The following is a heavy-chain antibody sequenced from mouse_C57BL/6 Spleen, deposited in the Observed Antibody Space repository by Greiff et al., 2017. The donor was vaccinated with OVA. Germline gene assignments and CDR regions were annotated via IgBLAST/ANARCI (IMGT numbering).Heavy chain of an antibody. Sequence: QVQLQQSGAELVRPGASVKLSCKASGYTFTDYYINWVKQRPGQGLEWIARIYPGSGNTYYNEKFKGKATLTAEKSSSTAYMQLSSLTSEDSAVYFCARGGWDWYFDVWGTGTTVTVSS. J-gene: IGHJ1*03. V-gene: IGHV1-76*01. D-gene: IGHD3-3*01. CDR2: IYPGSGNT. CDR3: ARGGWDWYFDV. CDR1: GYTFTDYY.